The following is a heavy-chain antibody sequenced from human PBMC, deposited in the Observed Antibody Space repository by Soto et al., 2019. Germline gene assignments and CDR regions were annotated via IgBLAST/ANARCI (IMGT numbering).Heavy chain of an antibody. CDR2: INPNSGGT. CDR1: GYTFTGNY. V-gene: IGHV1-2*02. CDR3: ARDGDSSSPFDI. J-gene: IGHJ3*02. D-gene: IGHD6-6*01. Sequence: QVQLVQSGAEVKKPGASVKVSCKASGYTFTGNYMHWVRQAPGQGLEWMGWINPNSGGTNYAQKFEGRVTVTRDTAISTAYMELSRLRSDDTAVYYCARDGDSSSPFDIWGQGTMVTVSS.